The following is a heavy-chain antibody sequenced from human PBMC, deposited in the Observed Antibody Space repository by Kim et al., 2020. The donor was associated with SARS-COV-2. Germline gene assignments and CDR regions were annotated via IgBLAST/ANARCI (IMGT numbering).Heavy chain of an antibody. J-gene: IGHJ6*02. V-gene: IGHV3-48*03. D-gene: IGHD2-2*01. CDR3: ARSLYCSSTSCFYGMDV. Sequence: SGKGRFTISRDNAKSSLSLQMSSLRAEDTAVYYCARSLYCSSTSCFYGMDVWGQGTTVTVSS.